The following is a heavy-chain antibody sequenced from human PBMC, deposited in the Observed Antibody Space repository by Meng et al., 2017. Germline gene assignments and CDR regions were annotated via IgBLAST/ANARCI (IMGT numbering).Heavy chain of an antibody. V-gene: IGHV6-1*01. CDR1: GDSVSSNSAA. Sequence: TLSLTCAISGDSVSSNSAAWNWIRQSPSRGLEWLGRTYYRSKWYNDYAVSVKSRITINPDTSKNQFSLQLNSETPEDTAVYYCARDGYSSGWSTYYYYYYGMDVWGQGTTVTVSS. CDR2: TYYRSKWYN. D-gene: IGHD6-19*01. CDR3: ARDGYSSGWSTYYYYYYGMDV. J-gene: IGHJ6*02.